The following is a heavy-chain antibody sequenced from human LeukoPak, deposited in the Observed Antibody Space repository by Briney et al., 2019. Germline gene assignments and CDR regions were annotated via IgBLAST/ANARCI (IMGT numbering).Heavy chain of an antibody. CDR2: INSDGSST. D-gene: IGHD1-20*01. CDR3: AREDYNWNDVNAFDI. V-gene: IGHV3-74*01. J-gene: IGHJ4*02. CDR1: GFTFSSYW. Sequence: GGSLRLSCAASGFTFSSYWMHGVRQAPGKGLVWVSRINSDGSSTSYADSVKGRFTISRDNAKNTLYLQMNSLRAEDTAVYYCAREDYNWNDVNAFDIWGQGTLVTVSS.